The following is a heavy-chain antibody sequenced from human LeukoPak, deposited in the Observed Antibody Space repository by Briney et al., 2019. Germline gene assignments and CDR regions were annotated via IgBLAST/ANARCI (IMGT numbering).Heavy chain of an antibody. J-gene: IGHJ4*02. CDR3: ARANDYGDYDFDY. D-gene: IGHD4-17*01. CDR1: GGTFSSYA. Sequence: SVKVSCKASGGTFSSYAISWVRQAPGQGLEWMGGIIPIFGTANYAQKFQGRVTITADESTSTAYMELSSLRSEDTAVYYCARANDYGDYDFDYWGQGTLVTVSS. CDR2: IIPIFGTA. V-gene: IGHV1-69*13.